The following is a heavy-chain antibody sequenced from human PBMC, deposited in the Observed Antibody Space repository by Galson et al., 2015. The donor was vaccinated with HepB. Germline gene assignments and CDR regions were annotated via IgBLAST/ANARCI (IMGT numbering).Heavy chain of an antibody. D-gene: IGHD3-9*01. CDR3: ARGRKLRYFDWLLQDDWYFDL. Sequence: SLRLSCAASAFTFNAYAMHWVRQAPGKGLEWVTAISFDGSNKYYADSVKGRFTISRDNFKNTLYLQMNSLGAEDTAVYYCARGRKLRYFDWLLQDDWYFDLSGRGTLVTVSS. J-gene: IGHJ2*01. V-gene: IGHV3-30*04. CDR2: ISFDGSNK. CDR1: AFTFNAYA.